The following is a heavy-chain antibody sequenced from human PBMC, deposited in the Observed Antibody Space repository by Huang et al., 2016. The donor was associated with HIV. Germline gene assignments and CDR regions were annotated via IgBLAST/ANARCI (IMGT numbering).Heavy chain of an antibody. CDR3: ARGQGGYDYYYMDV. Sequence: QVQLQQWGAGLLRPSETLSLTCAVYGGSFSGYYGTWIRQPPGKGLEWIGEINHRESTNYNPSLKSRVTIAVDTSRNQFSLTWTSVTAADTAVYYCARGQGGYDYYYMDVWGKGTTVTVSS. V-gene: IGHV4-34*01. CDR1: GGSFSGYY. J-gene: IGHJ6*03. CDR2: INHREST.